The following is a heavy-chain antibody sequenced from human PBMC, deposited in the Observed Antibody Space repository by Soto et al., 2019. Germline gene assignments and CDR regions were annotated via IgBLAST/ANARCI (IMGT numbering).Heavy chain of an antibody. J-gene: IGHJ4*02. D-gene: IGHD2-15*01. CDR3: VRQGLNRMSPVPATSDY. Sequence: GESLKISCKGSGYIFSNYWIAWVRQMPGKGLDWMGIIHPGDSDTRYTPSFHGQVTISVDRSTSTAYLQWSSLEASDTAIYYCVRQGLNRMSPVPATSDYWGQGTLVTVSS. CDR1: GYIFSNYW. V-gene: IGHV5-51*01. CDR2: IHPGDSDT.